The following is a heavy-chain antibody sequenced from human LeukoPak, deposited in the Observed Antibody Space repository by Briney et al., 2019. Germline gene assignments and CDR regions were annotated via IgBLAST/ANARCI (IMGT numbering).Heavy chain of an antibody. J-gene: IGHJ4*02. CDR1: GGSISSSSYY. Sequence: SETLSLTCTVSGGSISSSSYYWGWIRQPPGKGLEWIGSIYHSGSTYYNPSLKSRVTISVDTSKNQFSLKLSSVTAADTAVYYCARDHDYSSEFDYWGQGTLVTVSS. V-gene: IGHV4-39*07. CDR2: IYHSGST. CDR3: ARDHDYSSEFDY. D-gene: IGHD4-11*01.